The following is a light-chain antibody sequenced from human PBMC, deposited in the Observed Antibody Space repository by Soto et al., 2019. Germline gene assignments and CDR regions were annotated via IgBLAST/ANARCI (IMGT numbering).Light chain of an antibody. CDR2: ASS. J-gene: IGKJ1*01. V-gene: IGKV1-39*01. CDR1: QTIGTY. Sequence: IQMTQSPYSLSASVGDRITITCRARQTIGTYLNWYQQVPGKAPKLLIYASSSLQTGVPSRFSGSGSGTHFTLIINSLQPEDFGTYYCQQSFNLPRTFGPGTRVETK. CDR3: QQSFNLPRT.